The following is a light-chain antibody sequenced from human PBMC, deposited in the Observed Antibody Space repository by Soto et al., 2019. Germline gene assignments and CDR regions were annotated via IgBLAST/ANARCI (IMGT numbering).Light chain of an antibody. CDR3: QQYNKWPPYT. V-gene: IGKV3-15*01. J-gene: IGKJ2*01. Sequence: EIVMTQSPATLSVSPGERATLSCRASQSVSSNLAWYQQKPGQAPRLLIYGASTRATGIPARFSGSGSGTEFTLTISSLQYEDFAVYYCQQYNKWPPYTFGQGNKLEIK. CDR2: GAS. CDR1: QSVSSN.